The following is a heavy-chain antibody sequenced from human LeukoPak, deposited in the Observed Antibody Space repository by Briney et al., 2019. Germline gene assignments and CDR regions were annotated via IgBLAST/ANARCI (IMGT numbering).Heavy chain of an antibody. Sequence: GGSLRLSCAASGFTFSGYWMHWVRQAPGKGLEWVANIKEDGSEKYYVDSVKGRFTISRDNAKNSLYLQMNSLRAEDTAVYYCARPPDYYDSNGYYYFDYWGQGTLVTVSS. J-gene: IGHJ4*02. D-gene: IGHD3-22*01. CDR3: ARPPDYYDSNGYYYFDY. CDR2: IKEDGSEK. CDR1: GFTFSGYW. V-gene: IGHV3-7*01.